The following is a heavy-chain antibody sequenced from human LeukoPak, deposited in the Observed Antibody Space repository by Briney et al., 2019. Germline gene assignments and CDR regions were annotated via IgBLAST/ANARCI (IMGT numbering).Heavy chain of an antibody. D-gene: IGHD6-13*01. CDR1: RFSFSSYG. CDR3: ARAPIGDSSSWYKY. Sequence: GSLRLSCAASRFSFSSYGMHWIRQPPGKGLEWIGEINHSGSTNYNPSLKSRVTISVDTSKNQFSLKLSSVTAADTAVYYCARAPIGDSSSWYKYWGQGTLVTVSS. V-gene: IGHV4-34*01. CDR2: INHSGST. J-gene: IGHJ4*02.